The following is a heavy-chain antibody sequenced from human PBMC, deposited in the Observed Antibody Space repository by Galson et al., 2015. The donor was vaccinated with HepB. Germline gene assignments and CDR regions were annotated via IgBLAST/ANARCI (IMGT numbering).Heavy chain of an antibody. CDR2: INPNSGGT. CDR3: ARWGVYSSPSVDY. V-gene: IGHV1-2*02. Sequence: SVKVSCKASGYTFTGYYMHWVRQAPGQGVEWMGWINPNSGGTNYAQKFQGRVTMTRDTSISTAYMELSSLRSDDTAVYYCARWGVYSSPSVDYWGQGTLVTVSS. J-gene: IGHJ4*02. D-gene: IGHD6-6*01. CDR1: GYTFTGYY.